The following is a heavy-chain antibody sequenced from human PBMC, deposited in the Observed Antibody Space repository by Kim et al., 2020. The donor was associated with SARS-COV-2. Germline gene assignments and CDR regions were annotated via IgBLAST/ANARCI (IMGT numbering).Heavy chain of an antibody. V-gene: IGHV4-31*03. CDR1: GGSISSGGYY. D-gene: IGHD5-18*01. CDR3: ARVEGGIQLWFAY. CDR2: IYYSGST. J-gene: IGHJ4*02. Sequence: SETLSLTCTVSGGSISSGGYYWSWIRQHPGKGLEWIGYIYYSGSTYYNPSLKSRVTISVDTSKNQFSLKLSSVTAADTAVYYCARVEGGIQLWFAYWGQGTLVTVSS.